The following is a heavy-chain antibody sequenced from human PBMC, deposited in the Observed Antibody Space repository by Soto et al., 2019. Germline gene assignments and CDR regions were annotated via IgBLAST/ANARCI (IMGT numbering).Heavy chain of an antibody. CDR3: ARSRGGYFYY. J-gene: IGHJ4*02. V-gene: IGHV4-59*01. CDR1: GDSISSYY. Sequence: QVQLQESGPGLVKPSETLSLTCTVSGDSISSYYWSWIRQPPGKGLEWIGYIYYSGSTNYNPSLKSRVTISVDTSKNHFSLKLSSVTAADTAVYYCARSRGGYFYYWGQGTLVTVSS. CDR2: IYYSGST. D-gene: IGHD3-22*01.